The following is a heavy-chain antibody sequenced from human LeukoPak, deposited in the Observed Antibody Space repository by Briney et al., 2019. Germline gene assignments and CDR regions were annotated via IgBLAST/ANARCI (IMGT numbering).Heavy chain of an antibody. V-gene: IGHV6-1*01. D-gene: IGHD6-13*01. CDR2: TYYRSPWGH. CDR3: TRQPDQQPASFDS. CDR1: GDSVSSDTAA. J-gene: IGHJ4*02. Sequence: SQTLSLTCAISGDSVSSDTAAWNWTRQSPSRGLEWLGRTYYRSPWGHDFAFLVKNRIRVDADTSRNQFSLHVNSVTPEDTAICYCTRQPDQQPASFDSWGQGTLVTVSS.